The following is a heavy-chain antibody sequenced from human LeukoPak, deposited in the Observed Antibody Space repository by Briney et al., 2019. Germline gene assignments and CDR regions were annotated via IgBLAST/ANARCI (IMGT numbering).Heavy chain of an antibody. Sequence: GGSLRLSCAASGSTFSSYGMHWVRQAPGKGLEWVAVISYDGSNKYYVDSVKGRFTISRDNSKNTLYLQMNSLRAEDTAVYYCAKDAGTSEYYFDYWGQGTLVTVSS. CDR1: GSTFSSYG. D-gene: IGHD6-13*01. V-gene: IGHV3-30*18. J-gene: IGHJ4*02. CDR2: ISYDGSNK. CDR3: AKDAGTSEYYFDY.